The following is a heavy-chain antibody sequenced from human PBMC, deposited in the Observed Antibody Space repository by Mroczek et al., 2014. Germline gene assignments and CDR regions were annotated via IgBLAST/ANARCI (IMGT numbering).Heavy chain of an antibody. D-gene: IGHD2-21*02. V-gene: IGHV3-30*18. J-gene: IGHJ4*02. CDR2: ISYDGSNK. CDR3: AKARLMTAIKTLPGFDY. CDR1: GFTFSSHG. Sequence: QVQLVESGGGVVQPGRSLRLSCAASGFTFSSHGMHWVRQAPGKGLEWVAVISYDGSNKYYADSVKGRFTISRDNSKNTLYLQMNSLRAEDTAVYYCAKARLMTAIKTLPGFDYWGQGTLVTVSS.